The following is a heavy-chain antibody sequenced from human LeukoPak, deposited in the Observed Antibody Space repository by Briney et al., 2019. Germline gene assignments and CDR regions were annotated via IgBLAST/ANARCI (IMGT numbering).Heavy chain of an antibody. CDR3: ARDEAAGDY. CDR1: GFTFSSYA. V-gene: IGHV3-30-3*01. D-gene: IGHD6-13*01. Sequence: PGGSLRLSCAASGFTFSSYAMHWVRQAPGKGLEWVAVISYDGSNKYYADSVKGRFTISRDNSKNTLYLQMSSLRAEDTAVYYCARDEAAGDYWGQGTLVTVSS. CDR2: ISYDGSNK. J-gene: IGHJ4*02.